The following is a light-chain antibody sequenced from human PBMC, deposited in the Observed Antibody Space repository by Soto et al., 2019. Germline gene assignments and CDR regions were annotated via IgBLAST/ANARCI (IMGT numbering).Light chain of an antibody. CDR3: QQYNGHPLT. CDR2: KAS. CDR1: ENVNSW. J-gene: IGKJ4*01. V-gene: IGKV1-5*03. Sequence: DIQMTQSPSTLSASVGDRVTISCRASENVNSWVAWHQQKPGKAPKLLIYKASTLESEGPSRFSGSGFGTEFTLTISSLQTDDFATYYCQQYNGHPLTFGGGTKVEIK.